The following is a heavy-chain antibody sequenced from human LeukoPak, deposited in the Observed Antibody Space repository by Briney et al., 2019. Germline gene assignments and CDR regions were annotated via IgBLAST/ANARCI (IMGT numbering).Heavy chain of an antibody. D-gene: IGHD6-19*01. CDR3: ARDEGSDYYYYYMDV. CDR1: GLSFSS. CDR2: ISSAGGYI. J-gene: IGHJ6*03. V-gene: IGHV3-21*01. Sequence: PGGSLRLSCAASGLSFSSMNWVRQAPGKGLEWVSSISSAGGYIHYADSVKGRFTISRDNAKNSLYLQMNSLRVEDTAIYYCARDEGSDYYYYYMDVWGKGTTVTVSS.